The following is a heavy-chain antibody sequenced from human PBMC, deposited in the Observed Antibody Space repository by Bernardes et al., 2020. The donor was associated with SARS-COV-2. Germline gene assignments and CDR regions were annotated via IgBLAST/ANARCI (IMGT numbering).Heavy chain of an antibody. CDR2: FYYSGST. D-gene: IGHD2-2*02. CDR3: ARYTAMTFDP. CDR1: GDSISTYY. J-gene: IGHJ5*02. V-gene: IGHV4-59*07. Sequence: SDTLSLTCTVSGDSISTYYWSWIRQTPGKGLEWIGYFYYSGSTTYNPSLKSRVTISVDKSKNQFSLKLTSVTAADTAVYYCARYTAMTFDPWGQGTLVTVSS.